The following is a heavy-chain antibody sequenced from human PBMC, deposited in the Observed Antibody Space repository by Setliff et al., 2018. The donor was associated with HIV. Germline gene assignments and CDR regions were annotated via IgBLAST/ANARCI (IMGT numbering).Heavy chain of an antibody. D-gene: IGHD3-22*01. J-gene: IGHJ5*02. V-gene: IGHV4-30-4*08. Sequence: KASETLSLTCTVSGDSITSGGYSWTWIRQPPGKALEWVGYIYYSGRTSHSGSTYYNPSVASRITISGDTSKNQFSLKLTSVTAADTAIYYCARENGWLFGWFDPWGQGTPVTVSS. CDR3: ARENGWLFGWFDP. CDR1: GDSITSGGYS. CDR2: IYYSGRTSHSGST.